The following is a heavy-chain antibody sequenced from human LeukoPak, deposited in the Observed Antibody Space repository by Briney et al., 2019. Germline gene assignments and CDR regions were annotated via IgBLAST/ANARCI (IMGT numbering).Heavy chain of an antibody. CDR1: GFTFSNYV. J-gene: IGHJ4*02. D-gene: IGHD3-10*01. V-gene: IGHV3-23*01. CDR2: VSSSGDST. Sequence: GGSLRLSCAASGFTFSNYVMSWVRQAPGKGLEWVSAVSSSGDSTNYADSVKGRFTISRDNSKNTLYLQMNNLRAEDTAVYYCARVRSYYYGSGADYWGQGTLVTVSS. CDR3: ARVRSYYYGSGADY.